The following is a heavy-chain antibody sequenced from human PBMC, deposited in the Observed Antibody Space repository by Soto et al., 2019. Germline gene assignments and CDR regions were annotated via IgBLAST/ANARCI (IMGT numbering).Heavy chain of an antibody. CDR3: AHSSGVDAFDI. CDR1: GFSLSTSEVG. CDR2: IYWDDDK. V-gene: IGHV2-5*02. Sequence: QITLKESGPPLVKPTQPHTLTCTFSGFSLSTSEVGVGWIRQPPGKALEWLALIYWDDDKRYSPSLKNRLSITKATSRNQVVLTITNLHPVHTATFYCAHSSGVDAFDIWGQGTMVTVSS. J-gene: IGHJ3*02. D-gene: IGHD3-3*01.